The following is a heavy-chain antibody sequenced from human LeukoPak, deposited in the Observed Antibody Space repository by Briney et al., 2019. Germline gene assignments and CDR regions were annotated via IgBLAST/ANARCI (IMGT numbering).Heavy chain of an antibody. CDR2: IYYSGST. D-gene: IGHD1-14*01. Sequence: SETLSLTCTVSGRSISSYYWSWIRQPPGKGLEWIGYIYYSGSTNYNPSLKSRVTISVDTSKNQFSLKLSSVTAADTAVYYCARDFENQYAFDIWGQGTMVTVSS. V-gene: IGHV4-59*01. CDR1: GRSISSYY. CDR3: ARDFENQYAFDI. J-gene: IGHJ3*02.